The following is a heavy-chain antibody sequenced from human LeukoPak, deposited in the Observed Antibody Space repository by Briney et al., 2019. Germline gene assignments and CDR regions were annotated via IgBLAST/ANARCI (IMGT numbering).Heavy chain of an antibody. J-gene: IGHJ4*02. D-gene: IGHD2-2*01. V-gene: IGHV3-30*04. Sequence: GGSLRLSCAASGFTFSSYAMHWVRQAPGKGLEWVAVISYDGSNKYYADSVKGRFTISRDNSKNTLYLQMNSLRAEDTAVYYCARASSRYCSSTSCYGCDYWGQRTLVTVSS. CDR1: GFTFSSYA. CDR2: ISYDGSNK. CDR3: ARASSRYCSSTSCYGCDY.